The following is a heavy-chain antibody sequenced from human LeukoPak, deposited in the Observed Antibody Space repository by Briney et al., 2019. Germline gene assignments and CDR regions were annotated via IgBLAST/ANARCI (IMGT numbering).Heavy chain of an antibody. CDR3: VKERVPDGVWSFDY. V-gene: IGHV3-23*01. CDR2: VSQDGRIT. CDR1: GFTFTTYT. Sequence: QPGGSLRLSCAASGFTFTTYTFNWVRQAPGQGLEWVSGVSQDGRITQYTDSVKGRFTISRDNSKDTIYLQMSSLRVEDTAIYYCVKERVPDGVWSFDYWGQGSLVIVSS. J-gene: IGHJ4*02. D-gene: IGHD2-8*02.